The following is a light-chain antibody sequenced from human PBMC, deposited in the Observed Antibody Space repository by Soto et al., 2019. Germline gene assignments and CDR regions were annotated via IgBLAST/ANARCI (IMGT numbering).Light chain of an antibody. CDR2: GAS. CDR3: QQYKSWPPIT. Sequence: EILMTQSPDSLSVSPGETATLSCRASQSLNTDLAWYQQKPGQAPRLLLYGASTRATGISTRFSGGGSGTEFTLTIGGLQSEDSAVYYCQQYKSWPPITFGQGTRLEI. V-gene: IGKV3-15*01. J-gene: IGKJ5*01. CDR1: QSLNTD.